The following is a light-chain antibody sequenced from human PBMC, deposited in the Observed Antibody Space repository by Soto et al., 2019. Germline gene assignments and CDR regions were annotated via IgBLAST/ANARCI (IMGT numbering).Light chain of an antibody. CDR1: SSNIGAGYD. CDR2: GNS. CDR3: QSYDSSLSVV. J-gene: IGLJ2*01. V-gene: IGLV1-40*01. Sequence: QSVLTQPLSVSGAPGQRVTISCTGSSSNIGAGYDVHWYQQLPGTAPKLLIYGNSNRPSGVPDRFSCSKSGTSASLAITGLQAEDEADYYCQSYDSSLSVVFGGGTQLTVL.